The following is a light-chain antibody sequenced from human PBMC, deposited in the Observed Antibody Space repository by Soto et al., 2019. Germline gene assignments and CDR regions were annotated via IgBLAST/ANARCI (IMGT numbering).Light chain of an antibody. V-gene: IGLV2-23*01. CDR1: SGDIGTYNL. CDR3: ASYTRGGTYV. J-gene: IGLJ1*01. Sequence: QSVLTQPASVSGSPGQSITISCTGTSGDIGTYNLVSWYQQYPGRAPKLIIFEGNKRPSGVSSRFSASKSGYTASLAISGLQAEDEADYYCASYTRGGTYVFGTGTKLTVL. CDR2: EGN.